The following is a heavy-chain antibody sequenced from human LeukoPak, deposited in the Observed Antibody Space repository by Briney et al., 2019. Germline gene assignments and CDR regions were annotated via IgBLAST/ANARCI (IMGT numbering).Heavy chain of an antibody. CDR2: ISSSSSYI. J-gene: IGHJ5*02. CDR3: ARDAALWSYYNWFDP. D-gene: IGHD1-26*01. Sequence: PGGSLRLSCAASGFTFSSYSMNWARQAPGKGLEWVSSISSSSSYIYYADSVKGRFTISRDNAKNSLYLQMSSLRAENTAVYYCARDAALWSYYNWFDPWGQGTLVTVSS. CDR1: GFTFSSYS. V-gene: IGHV3-21*01.